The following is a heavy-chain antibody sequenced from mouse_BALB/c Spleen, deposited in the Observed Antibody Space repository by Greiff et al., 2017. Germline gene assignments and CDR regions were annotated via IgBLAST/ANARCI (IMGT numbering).Heavy chain of an antibody. V-gene: IGHV1S135*01. J-gene: IGHJ4*01. Sequence: EVQLQQSGPELGKPGASVKISCKASGYSFTGYNMYWVKQSHRKSLEWIGYIDPYNGGTSYNQKSKGKATLTVDKSSSTAYMHLNSLTSEDSAIYYCARGGITTNAMDYWGQGTSVTVSS. CDR3: ARGGITTNAMDY. CDR1: GYSFTGYN. CDR2: IDPYNGGT. D-gene: IGHD2-4*01.